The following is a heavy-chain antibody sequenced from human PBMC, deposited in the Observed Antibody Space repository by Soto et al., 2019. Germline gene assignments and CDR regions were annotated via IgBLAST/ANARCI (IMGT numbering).Heavy chain of an antibody. V-gene: IGHV1-3*01. Sequence: GASVKVSCKASGYTFTSYAMHWVRQAPGQRLEWMGWINAGNGNAKYSQKFQGRVTITRDQFTSTVYLELSSLRSDDTAVYYCARGVTSGSFPPFDLWGQGTLVTVSS. J-gene: IGHJ4*02. CDR3: ARGVTSGSFPPFDL. CDR1: GYTFTSYA. CDR2: INAGNGNA. D-gene: IGHD1-26*01.